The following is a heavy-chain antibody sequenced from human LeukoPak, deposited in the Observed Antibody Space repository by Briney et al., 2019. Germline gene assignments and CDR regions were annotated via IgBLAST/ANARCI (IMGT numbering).Heavy chain of an antibody. J-gene: IGHJ3*02. Sequence: GGSLRLSCAASGFTFSSYGMHWVRQAPGKGLEWVAVISYDGSNKYYADSVKGRFTISRDNSKNTLYLQMNSLRAEDTAVYYRAKPFFGDTAMVTDAFDIWGQGTMVTVSS. CDR2: ISYDGSNK. CDR1: GFTFSSYG. CDR3: AKPFFGDTAMVTDAFDI. V-gene: IGHV3-30*18. D-gene: IGHD5-18*01.